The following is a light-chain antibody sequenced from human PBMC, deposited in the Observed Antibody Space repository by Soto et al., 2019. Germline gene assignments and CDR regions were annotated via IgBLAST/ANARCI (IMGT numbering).Light chain of an antibody. CDR3: QQYHNLWT. Sequence: EIVMTQSPATLSVSLGERATLSCTASHYIYSNVAWFQQRPGQAPRLLIYRASTRATGTPARFSGSGSGTEFTLTITSLQSEDFALYYCQQYHNLWTFGQGTEVEMK. CDR1: HYIYSN. J-gene: IGKJ1*01. V-gene: IGKV3-15*01. CDR2: RAS.